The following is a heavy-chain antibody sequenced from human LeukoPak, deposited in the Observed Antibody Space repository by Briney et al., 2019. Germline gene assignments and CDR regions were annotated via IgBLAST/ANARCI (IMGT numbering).Heavy chain of an antibody. CDR3: ARGTTSDYYDSSSMGGY. V-gene: IGHV1-69*04. Sequence: ASVKVSCKASGGTFSSYAISWVRQAPAQGLEWMGRIIPILGIANYAQKFQRRVTITEAKSTSTAYMALSSLRSEDTAVYYCARGTTSDYYDSSSMGGYWGRGTLVTVSS. CDR1: GGTFSSYA. D-gene: IGHD3-22*01. J-gene: IGHJ4*02. CDR2: IIPILGIA.